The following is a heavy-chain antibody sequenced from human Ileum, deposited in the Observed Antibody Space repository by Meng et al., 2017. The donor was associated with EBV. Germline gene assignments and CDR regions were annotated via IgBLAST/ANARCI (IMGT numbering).Heavy chain of an antibody. J-gene: IGHJ5*02. CDR3: ARSPGRYSLDP. CDR1: GDSISTGLW. D-gene: IGHD6-19*01. Sequence: QVQLQESGPGLVQPSGTLSRTCAVSGDSISTGLWWNWVRQSPEKGLEWIGEISHSGSTTYNPSLKSRVTILLDKTKNHFSLKLNSVTAADTAVYYCARSPGRYSLDPWGQGTRVTVSS. V-gene: IGHV4-4*02. CDR2: ISHSGST.